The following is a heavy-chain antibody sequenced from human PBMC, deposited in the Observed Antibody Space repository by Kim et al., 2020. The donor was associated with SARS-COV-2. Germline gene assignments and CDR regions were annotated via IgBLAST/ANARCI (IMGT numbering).Heavy chain of an antibody. CDR1: GGSISSYY. CDR3: AREQYQQLYGIDL. CDR2: IYYSGST. J-gene: IGHJ2*01. Sequence: SETLSLTCTVSGGSISSYYWSWIRQPPGKGLEWIGYIYYSGSTNYNPSLKSRVTISVDTSKNQFSLKLSSVTAADTAVYYCAREQYQQLYGIDLWGRGTLVTVSS. D-gene: IGHD6-13*01. V-gene: IGHV4-59*13.